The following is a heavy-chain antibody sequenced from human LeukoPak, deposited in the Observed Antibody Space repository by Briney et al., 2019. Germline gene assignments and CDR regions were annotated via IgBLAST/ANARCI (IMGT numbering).Heavy chain of an antibody. CDR3: ARVRVGATWH. Sequence: SETLSLTCAVYGESFSGYYWSWIRQPPGKGLEWIGEINHSGSTNYNPSLKSRVTISVDTSKNQFSLKLSSVTAADTAVYYCARVRVGATWHWGQGTLVTVSS. CDR1: GESFSGYY. D-gene: IGHD1-26*01. CDR2: INHSGST. J-gene: IGHJ4*02. V-gene: IGHV4-34*01.